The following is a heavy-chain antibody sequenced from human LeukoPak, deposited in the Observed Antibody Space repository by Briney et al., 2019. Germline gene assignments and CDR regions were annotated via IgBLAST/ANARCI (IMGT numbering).Heavy chain of an antibody. CDR1: GYTFTSYY. V-gene: IGHV1-46*01. D-gene: IGHD5-12*01. J-gene: IGHJ4*02. CDR2: INPSGGST. CDR3: ARDLTPFTLDVLATGGFDY. Sequence: GASVKVSCKASGYTFTSYYMHWVRQAPGQGLEWMGIINPSGGSTSYAQKFQGRVTMTRDTSTSTVYMELSSLRSEDTAVYYCARDLTPFTLDVLATGGFDYWGQGTLVTVSS.